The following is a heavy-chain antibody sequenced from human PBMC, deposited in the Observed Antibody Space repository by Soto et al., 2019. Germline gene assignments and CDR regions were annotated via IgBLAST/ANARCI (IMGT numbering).Heavy chain of an antibody. CDR2: IYHSGST. Sequence: PSETLSLTCAVSGGSISSGGYSWTWIRQPPGKGLEWIGYIYHSGSTYYNPSLKSRVTISVDRSRHQFSLELTSVTAADTAVYYCARGGDGTIRMVREVNITGDYYVIAVWGQGTTVTVSS. D-gene: IGHD3-10*01. J-gene: IGHJ6*02. CDR3: ARGGDGTIRMVREVNITGDYYVIAV. CDR1: GGSISSGGYS. V-gene: IGHV4-30-2*01.